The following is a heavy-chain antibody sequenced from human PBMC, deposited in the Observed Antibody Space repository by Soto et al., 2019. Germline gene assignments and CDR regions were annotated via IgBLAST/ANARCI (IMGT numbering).Heavy chain of an antibody. CDR2: ITYSGDT. D-gene: IGHD2-2*01. J-gene: IGHJ5*02. CDR1: GAAISSAGYS. CDR3: ARDRCSSTSWEGCWFGP. V-gene: IGHV4-31*03. Sequence: AAETLSLTCTVSGAAISSAGYSFICVGQRPGKGLELIGYITYSGDTDYNPSLRSRVSISIDTSRNQFSLKLSSVTAADTAVYYCARDRCSSTSWEGCWFGPWGQGTLVTVSS.